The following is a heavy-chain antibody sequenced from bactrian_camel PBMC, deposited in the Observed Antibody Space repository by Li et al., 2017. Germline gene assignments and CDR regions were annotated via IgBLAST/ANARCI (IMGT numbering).Heavy chain of an antibody. CDR1: GTTSSGNTYSDSSAC. J-gene: IGHJ6*01. D-gene: IGHD2*01. CDR3: AARGPYCYTKLSVADFTY. V-gene: IGHV3S25*01. CDR2: LWIGGATT. Sequence: QLVESGGGSVQAGGSLRLSCAASGTTSSGNTYSDSSACMAWFRQRPGKDREGLAVLWIGGATTTYADSVKGRFIITRDKAKNTVYLQMNSLKPEDTAMYYCAARGPYCYTKLSVADFTYWGQGTQVTVS.